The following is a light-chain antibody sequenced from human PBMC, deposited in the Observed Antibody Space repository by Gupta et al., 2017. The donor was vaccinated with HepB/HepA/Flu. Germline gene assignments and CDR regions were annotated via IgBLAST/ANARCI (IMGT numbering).Light chain of an antibody. J-gene: IGKJ4*01. V-gene: IGKV3-15*01. Sequence: EIVMTQSPATLSVSPGERATLSCRASQSVSSNLAWYQQKPGQAPRLLIYGASTRATGIPARFSGSASGTEFTLTISSLHSEDFAVYYCQQYNNWPLTFGGGTKVEIK. CDR2: GAS. CDR3: QQYNNWPLT. CDR1: QSVSSN.